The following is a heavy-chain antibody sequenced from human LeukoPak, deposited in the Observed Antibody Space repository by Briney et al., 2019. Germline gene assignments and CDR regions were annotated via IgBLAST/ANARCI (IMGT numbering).Heavy chain of an antibody. CDR1: GFTFSTYC. CDR2: ISWNSGSI. J-gene: IGHJ4*02. D-gene: IGHD3-22*01. CDR3: AKGGGYYDSSGYYYFDY. Sequence: GGSLRLSCAASGFTFSTYCMHWVRQAPGKGLEWVSGISWNSGSIGYADSVKGRFTISRDNAKNSLYLQMNSLRAEDTALYYCAKGGGYYDSSGYYYFDYWGQGTLVTVSS. V-gene: IGHV3-9*01.